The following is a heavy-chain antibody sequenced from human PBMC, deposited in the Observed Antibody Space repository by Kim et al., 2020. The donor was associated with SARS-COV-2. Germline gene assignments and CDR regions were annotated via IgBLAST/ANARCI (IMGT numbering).Heavy chain of an antibody. J-gene: IGHJ6*02. CDR1: GGTFSSYA. Sequence: SVKVSCKASGGTFSSYAISWVRQAPGQGLEWMGGIIPIFGTANYAQKFQGRVTITADESTSTAYMELSSLRSEDTAVYYCAGADIVVVPAARMVYYYYGMAVWGQGTTVTVSS. V-gene: IGHV1-69*13. CDR2: IIPIFGTA. CDR3: AGADIVVVPAARMVYYYYGMAV. D-gene: IGHD2-2*01.